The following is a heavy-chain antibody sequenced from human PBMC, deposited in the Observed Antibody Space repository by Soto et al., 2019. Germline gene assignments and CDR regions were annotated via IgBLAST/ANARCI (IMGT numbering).Heavy chain of an antibody. CDR3: ARYCSSTSCYTGGFDP. J-gene: IGHJ5*02. V-gene: IGHV1-69*13. Sequence: SVKVSCKASGGTFSSYAISWVRQAPGQGLEWMGGIIPIFGTANYAQEFQGRVTITADESTSTAYMELSSLRSEDTAVYYCARYCSSTSCYTGGFDPWGQGTLVTVSS. CDR1: GGTFSSYA. D-gene: IGHD2-2*02. CDR2: IIPIFGTA.